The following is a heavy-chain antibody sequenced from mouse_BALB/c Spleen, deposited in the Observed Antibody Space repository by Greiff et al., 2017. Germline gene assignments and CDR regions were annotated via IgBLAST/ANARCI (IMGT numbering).Heavy chain of an antibody. V-gene: IGHV1-80*01. CDR1: GYAFSSYW. J-gene: IGHJ2*01. CDR3: AREGLITTVAPDY. D-gene: IGHD1-1*01. Sequence: QVQLQQSGAELVRPGSSVKISCKASGYAFSSYWMNWVKQRPGQGLEWIGQIYPGDGDNNYNGKFKGKATLTADKSSSTAYMQLSSLTSEDSAVYFCAREGLITTVAPDYWGQGTTLTVSS. CDR2: IYPGDGDN.